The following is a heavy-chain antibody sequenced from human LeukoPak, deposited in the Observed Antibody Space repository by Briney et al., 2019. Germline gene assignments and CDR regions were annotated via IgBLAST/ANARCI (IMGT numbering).Heavy chain of an antibody. D-gene: IGHD1-7*01. V-gene: IGHV1-2*02. CDR3: ARVFNWNFDWFDP. CDR2: INPNSGCT. CDR1: GYTFTGYY. Sequence: ASVKVACKASGYTFTGYYMHWVRQAPGQGLDWMEWINPNSGCTNYAQKFQGRVTMTRDTSISTAYMELSRLRSDDTAVYYCARVFNWNFDWFDPWGQGKLVTVSS. J-gene: IGHJ5*02.